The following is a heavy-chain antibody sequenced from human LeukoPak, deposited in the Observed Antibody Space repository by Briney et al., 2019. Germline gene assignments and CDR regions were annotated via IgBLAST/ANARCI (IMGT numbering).Heavy chain of an antibody. Sequence: SETLSLTCTVSGGSISSYYWSWIRQPPGKGLEWIGYIYYSGSTNYNPSLKSRVTVSVDTSKNQFSLKLSSVTAADTAVYYCARSVFPGIAVAGRLDAFDIWGQGTMVTVSS. D-gene: IGHD6-19*01. CDR1: GGSISSYY. CDR2: IYYSGST. J-gene: IGHJ3*02. CDR3: ARSVFPGIAVAGRLDAFDI. V-gene: IGHV4-59*08.